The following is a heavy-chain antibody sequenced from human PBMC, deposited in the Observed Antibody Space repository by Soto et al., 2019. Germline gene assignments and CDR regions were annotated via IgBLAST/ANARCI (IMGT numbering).Heavy chain of an antibody. D-gene: IGHD6-19*01. CDR3: VRFASSGWNKGGY. V-gene: IGHV1-18*01. CDR2: ISPYSGNT. J-gene: IGHJ4*02. CDR1: GYIFTNYD. Sequence: QVQLVQSGAEVKKPGASVKVSCKASGYIFTNYDIGWVRQAPGQGLEWMGWISPYSGNTKYVRNLQGRVAMTTDTSTSTAYMELRSLRSDDTAVYFCVRFASSGWNKGGYWGQGTLVTVSS.